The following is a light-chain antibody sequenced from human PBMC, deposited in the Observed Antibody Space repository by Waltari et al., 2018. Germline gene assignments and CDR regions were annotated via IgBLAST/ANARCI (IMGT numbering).Light chain of an antibody. CDR1: TGPVTSDYY. CDR3: LLYYGGPWV. CDR2: STS. V-gene: IGLV7-43*01. Sequence: QTVVTQEPSLTVSPGGTVTPTCASSTGPVTSDYYPNWFQQKPGQAPRALIHSTSLRYSWTPTRFSGSLLGDKAALTLSGVQPEDEADYYCLLYYGGPWVFGGGTKVTVL. J-gene: IGLJ3*02.